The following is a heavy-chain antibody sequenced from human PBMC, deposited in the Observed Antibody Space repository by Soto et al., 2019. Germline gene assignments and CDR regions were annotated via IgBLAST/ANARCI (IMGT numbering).Heavy chain of an antibody. CDR1: GDSVTTGSSS. CDR3: ARDYYKYYDSSGYYRSPAY. Sequence: PSETLSLTCTVSGDSVTTGSSSWTWIRQPPGNGLEWIGNISYTGSTNYNPSLKGRVTIALDSSKNQFSLKLSSVTAEDTAVYYCARDYYKYYDSSGYYRSPAYWGQGTLVTVSS. CDR2: ISYTGST. J-gene: IGHJ4*02. V-gene: IGHV4-61*01. D-gene: IGHD3-22*01.